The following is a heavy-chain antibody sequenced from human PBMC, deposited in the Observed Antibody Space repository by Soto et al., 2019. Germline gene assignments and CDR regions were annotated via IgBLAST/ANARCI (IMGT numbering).Heavy chain of an antibody. CDR1: GFTFSSYG. V-gene: IGHV3-30*18. D-gene: IGHD1-1*01. CDR2: ISYDGSNK. Sequence: QVQLVESGGGVVQPGRSLRLSCAASGFTFSSYGMHWVRQAPGKGLDWVALISYDGSNKYYADSVKGRFTISRDNSKNTLYLQLNSLRAEDTTVYYCAKDSSRNGLDIRGQGTMVTVSS. J-gene: IGHJ3*02. CDR3: AKDSSRNGLDI.